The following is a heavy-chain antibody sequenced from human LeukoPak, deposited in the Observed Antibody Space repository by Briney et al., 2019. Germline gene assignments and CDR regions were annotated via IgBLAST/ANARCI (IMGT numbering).Heavy chain of an antibody. CDR1: GGTFSSYA. V-gene: IGHV1-69*13. Sequence: ASVKVSCKASGGTFSSYAISWVRQAPGQGLEWMGGIIPIFGTANYAQKSQGRVTITADESTSTAYMELSSLRSEDTAVYYCAREGYCSSTSCAIDYWGQGTLVTVSS. CDR3: AREGYCSSTSCAIDY. J-gene: IGHJ4*02. CDR2: IIPIFGTA. D-gene: IGHD2-2*01.